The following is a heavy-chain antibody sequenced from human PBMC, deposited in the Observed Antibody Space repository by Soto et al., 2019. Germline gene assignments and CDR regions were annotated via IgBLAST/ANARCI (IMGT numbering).Heavy chain of an antibody. J-gene: IGHJ4*02. CDR3: GAAPSFVFFDS. V-gene: IGHV4-61*01. CDR1: GGSVGSSSYY. D-gene: IGHD6-25*01. Sequence: QVQLQESGPGLVRPSETLSLTCTVSGGSVGSSSYYWSWIRHPPGKGLELIGKISHSGSTNYTPSLRCRVTLTSDPSKNQFSLKLSSVTAADTAVYFCGAAPSFVFFDSWSQGIMVTVSS. CDR2: ISHSGST.